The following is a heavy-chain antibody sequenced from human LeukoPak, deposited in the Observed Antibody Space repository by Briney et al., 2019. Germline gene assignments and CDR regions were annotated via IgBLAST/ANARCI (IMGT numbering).Heavy chain of an antibody. Sequence: SVKVSCKASGGTFSNSAISWVRQAPGQGLEWMGEIIPIFGSVNYPQRFQGRVTITADKSTSTAYMELNSLRSEDTAVYYCVSGSKGRTIYYYYYMDVWGKGTTVTVSS. V-gene: IGHV1-69*06. CDR2: IIPIFGSV. J-gene: IGHJ6*03. CDR1: GGTFSNSA. CDR3: VSGSKGRTIYYYYYMDV.